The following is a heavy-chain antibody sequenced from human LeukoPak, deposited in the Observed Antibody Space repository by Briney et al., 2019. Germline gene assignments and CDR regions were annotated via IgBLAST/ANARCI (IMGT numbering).Heavy chain of an antibody. CDR3: ATGTPEGYGMDV. CDR2: INPNSGGT. J-gene: IGHJ6*02. V-gene: IGHV1-2*06. CDR1: GYTFTGYY. Sequence: ASVKVSCKASGYTFTGYYMHWVRQAPGQGLEWMGRINPNSGGTNYAHNFQGRVTMTRDTSISTAYMELSRLRSDDTAVYYCATGTPEGYGMDVWGQGTTVTVS.